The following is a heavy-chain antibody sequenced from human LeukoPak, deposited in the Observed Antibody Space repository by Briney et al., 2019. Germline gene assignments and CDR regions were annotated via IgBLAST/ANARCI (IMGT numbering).Heavy chain of an antibody. CDR2: VANSGVDT. D-gene: IGHD4-23*01. V-gene: IGHV3-23*01. CDR3: AKSHSVAQRGYFDY. J-gene: IGHJ4*02. CDR1: GFTFSTYA. Sequence: PGGSLRLSCAASGFTFSTYAMSGVRQAPGKGLEWVSTVANSGVDTYYADSVRGRFTISRDNSRNTVYLQINSLRAEDTAVYYCAKSHSVAQRGYFDYWGQGTLVTVSS.